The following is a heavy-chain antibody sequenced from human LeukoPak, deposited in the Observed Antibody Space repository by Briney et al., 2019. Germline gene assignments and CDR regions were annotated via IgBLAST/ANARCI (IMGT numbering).Heavy chain of an antibody. Sequence: SETLSLTCAVYGGSFSAYHWSWIRQPPGKGLEWIGEINHSGSTNYNPTLKSRVTISVDTSKNQFSLKLSAMTAADTAVYYCARRRGSGLWASYYMDVWGRGTTVTISS. D-gene: IGHD3-10*01. CDR2: INHSGST. CDR1: GGSFSAYH. J-gene: IGHJ6*03. V-gene: IGHV4-34*01. CDR3: ARRRGSGLWASYYMDV.